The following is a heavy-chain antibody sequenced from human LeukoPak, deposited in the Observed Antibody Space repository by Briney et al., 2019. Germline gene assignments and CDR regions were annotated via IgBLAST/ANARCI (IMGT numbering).Heavy chain of an antibody. J-gene: IGHJ4*02. CDR2: IAWDSGNT. Sequence: GGSLRLSCVGSGFSLDDYAMHWVRQAPGKGLEWVSSIAWDSGNTAYGDSVKGRFMISRDNAKNSLYLQMNSLRAEDTAVYYCVRGSTGYLIDYWGQGTLVIVSS. D-gene: IGHD3-22*01. V-gene: IGHV3-9*01. CDR3: VRGSTGYLIDY. CDR1: GFSLDDYA.